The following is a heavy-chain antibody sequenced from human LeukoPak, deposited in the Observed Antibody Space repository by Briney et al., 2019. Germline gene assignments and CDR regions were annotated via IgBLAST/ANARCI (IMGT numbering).Heavy chain of an antibody. Sequence: ASVKVSCKASGYTFTSYGISWVRQAPGQGLEWMGWISAYNGNTNYAQKLQGRVTMTTDTSTSTAYMELRSLRSDDTAVYHCARDLSQKDTAMVRSPGGSWGQGTLVTVSS. J-gene: IGHJ5*02. CDR1: GYTFTSYG. D-gene: IGHD5-18*01. CDR2: ISAYNGNT. V-gene: IGHV1-18*01. CDR3: ARDLSQKDTAMVRSPGGS.